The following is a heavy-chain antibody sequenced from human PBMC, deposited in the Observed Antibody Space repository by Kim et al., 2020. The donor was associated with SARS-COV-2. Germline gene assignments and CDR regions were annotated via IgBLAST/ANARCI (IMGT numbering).Heavy chain of an antibody. CDR3: ARLKGIAEVWFDP. CDR1: GGSISSSSYY. Sequence: SETLSLTCTVSGGSISSSSYYWGWIRQPPGKGLEWIGSIYYSGSTYYNPSLKSRVTISVDTSKNQFSLKLSSVTAADTAVYYCARLKGIAEVWFDPWGQGTLITVSS. V-gene: IGHV4-39*01. D-gene: IGHD6-13*01. J-gene: IGHJ5*02. CDR2: IYYSGST.